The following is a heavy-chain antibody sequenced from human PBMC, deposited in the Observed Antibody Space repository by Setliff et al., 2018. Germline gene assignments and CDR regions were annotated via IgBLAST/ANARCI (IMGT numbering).Heavy chain of an antibody. D-gene: IGHD3-10*01. J-gene: IGHJ6*03. CDR3: ARASRFGTIKYRGDYYMDV. Sequence: ASVKVSCKASGYTFTTYAISWMRQAPGQGLEWMGWINTNTGNPSYAQGFTGRFVFSLDTSVSTAYLQISSLEAEDTALYYCARASRFGTIKYRGDYYMDVWGKGTTVTVSS. CDR1: GYTFTTYA. CDR2: INTNTGNP. V-gene: IGHV7-4-1*02.